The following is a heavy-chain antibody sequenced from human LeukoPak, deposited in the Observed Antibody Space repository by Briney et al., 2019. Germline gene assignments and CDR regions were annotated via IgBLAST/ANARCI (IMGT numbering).Heavy chain of an antibody. CDR3: AKDRGYSSGWGFDY. J-gene: IGHJ4*02. D-gene: IGHD6-19*01. V-gene: IGHV3-21*04. CDR1: GFTFSSYS. Sequence: EGSLRLSCAASGFTFSSYSMNWVRQAPGKGLEWVSSISSSSSYIYYADSVKGRFTISRDNSKNTLYLQMNSLRAEDTAVYYCAKDRGYSSGWGFDYWGQGIPVTVPS. CDR2: ISSSSSYI.